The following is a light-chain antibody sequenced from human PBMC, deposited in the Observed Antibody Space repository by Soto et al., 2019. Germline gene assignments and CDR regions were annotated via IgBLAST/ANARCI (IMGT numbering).Light chain of an antibody. Sequence: QSALTQPASVSGSPGQSITISCTGTSSDVGSYNLVSWYQQLPGKAPKLIIYEVNERPSGISDRFSGSKSGNTASLTISGLQGEDEADYYCCSYVGSSILMFGGGTKVTVL. J-gene: IGLJ3*02. V-gene: IGLV2-23*02. CDR1: SSDVGSYNL. CDR3: CSYVGSSILM. CDR2: EVN.